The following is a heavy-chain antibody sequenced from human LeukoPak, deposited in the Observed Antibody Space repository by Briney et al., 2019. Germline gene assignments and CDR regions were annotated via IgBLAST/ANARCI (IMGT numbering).Heavy chain of an antibody. Sequence: PSETLSLTCAVYGGSFSGYYWSWIRQPPGKGLEWSGEINHSGSTNYNPSLKSRVSISVDASKNQFYLKLSSVTAADTAVYYCARGGGDYGDAKGFDYWGQGTLVTVSS. CDR2: INHSGST. V-gene: IGHV4-34*01. CDR1: GGSFSGYY. J-gene: IGHJ4*02. CDR3: ARGGGDYGDAKGFDY. D-gene: IGHD4-17*01.